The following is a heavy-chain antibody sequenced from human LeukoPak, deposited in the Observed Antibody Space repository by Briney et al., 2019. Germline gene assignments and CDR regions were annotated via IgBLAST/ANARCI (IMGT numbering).Heavy chain of an antibody. Sequence: PGGSLRLSCAASGFTFSSDAMSWARQAPGKGLEGVSVISGSGARTYHAESVKGRVTISRDNSKNTLYLKMNSRRAEDTAVYYCAKGDLGYSSAFDIRGQGTMVTVSS. CDR2: ISGSGART. CDR3: AKGDLGYSSAFDI. CDR1: GFTFSSDA. J-gene: IGHJ3*02. V-gene: IGHV3-23*01. D-gene: IGHD5-18*01.